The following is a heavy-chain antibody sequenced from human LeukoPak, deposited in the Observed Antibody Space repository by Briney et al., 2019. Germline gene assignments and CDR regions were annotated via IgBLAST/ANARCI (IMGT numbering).Heavy chain of an antibody. J-gene: IGHJ4*02. CDR3: ARQSLGYCSGGSCYVAAEVFDY. CDR1: GYSFTSYW. CDR2: IYPGDSDT. Sequence: LGESLKISCKGSGYSFTSYWIGWVRQMPGKGLEWMGIIYPGDSDTRYNPSFQGQVTISADKSISTAYLQWSSLKASDTAMYYCARQSLGYCSGGSCYVAAEVFDYWGQGTLVTVSS. V-gene: IGHV5-51*01. D-gene: IGHD2-15*01.